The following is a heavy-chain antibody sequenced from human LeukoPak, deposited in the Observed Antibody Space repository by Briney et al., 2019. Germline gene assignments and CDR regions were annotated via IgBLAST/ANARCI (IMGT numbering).Heavy chain of an antibody. CDR3: ARDRGNQRGYYYYYMDV. Sequence: PGGSLLLSSAASGFAFSSYTVNWVRPAPGKGLEWVSSIITSSSYIYYADSVKGRFTISRDNTKNSLYLQMNSLRAEDTAVYYCARDRGNQRGYYYYYMDVWGKGTTVTVSS. J-gene: IGHJ6*03. D-gene: IGHD1-14*01. CDR1: GFAFSSYT. CDR2: IITSSSYI. V-gene: IGHV3-21*01.